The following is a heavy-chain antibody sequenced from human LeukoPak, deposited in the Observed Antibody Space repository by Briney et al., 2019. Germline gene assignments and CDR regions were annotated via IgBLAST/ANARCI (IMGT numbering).Heavy chain of an antibody. CDR3: ARVGEWVRDIVVVPADRYDY. J-gene: IGHJ4*02. D-gene: IGHD2-2*01. CDR2: ISAYNGNT. CDR1: GYTFTSYG. V-gene: IGHV1-18*01. Sequence: ASVKVSCKASGYTFTSYGISWVRQAPAQGLEWMGWISAYNGNTNYAQKLQGRVTMTTDTSTSTAYMELRSLRSDDTAVYYCARVGEWVRDIVVVPADRYDYWGQGTLVTVSS.